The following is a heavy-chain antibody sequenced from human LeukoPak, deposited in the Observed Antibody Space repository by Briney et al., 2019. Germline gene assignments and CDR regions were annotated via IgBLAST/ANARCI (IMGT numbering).Heavy chain of an antibody. CDR1: GFTFSSYS. V-gene: IGHV3-48*01. J-gene: IGHJ4*02. Sequence: SGGSLRLSCAASGFTFSSYSMNWVRQAPGKGLEWVSYISSSSSTIYYADSVKGRFTISRDNAKNSLYLQMNSLRAEDTAVYYCAKVSSYDILTGYSPLIDYWGQGTLVTVSS. D-gene: IGHD3-9*01. CDR3: AKVSSYDILTGYSPLIDY. CDR2: ISSSSSTI.